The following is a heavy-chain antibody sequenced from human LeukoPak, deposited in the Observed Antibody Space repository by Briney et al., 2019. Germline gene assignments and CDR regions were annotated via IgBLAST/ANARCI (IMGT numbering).Heavy chain of an antibody. V-gene: IGHV3-30-3*01. CDR3: ARYSSSST. J-gene: IGHJ4*02. CDR2: ISYDGSNK. Sequence: PGRSLRLSCAASGFTFSSYAMHWVRQAPGKGLEWVAVISYDGSNKYYADSVKGRSTISRDNSKNTLYLQMNSLRAEDTAVYYCARYSSSSTWGQGTLVTVSS. CDR1: GFTFSSYA. D-gene: IGHD6-6*01.